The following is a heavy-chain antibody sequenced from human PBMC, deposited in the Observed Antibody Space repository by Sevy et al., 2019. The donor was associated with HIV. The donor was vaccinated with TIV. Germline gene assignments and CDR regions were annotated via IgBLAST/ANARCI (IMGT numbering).Heavy chain of an antibody. CDR2: IKADGSDK. CDR3: AHETFGRFES. V-gene: IGHV3-7*01. Sequence: GGSLRFSCAASGFTFSANCMNWVRQAPGKGLEWVANIKADGSDKHYVDSVEGRFTISRDNAKNLLFLQMNSLRVEDTAVYYCAHETFGRFESRGQGTLVTVSS. J-gene: IGHJ4*02. D-gene: IGHD3-16*01. CDR1: GFTFSANC.